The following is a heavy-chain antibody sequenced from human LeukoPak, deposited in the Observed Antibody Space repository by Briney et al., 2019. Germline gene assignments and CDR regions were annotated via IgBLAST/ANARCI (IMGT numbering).Heavy chain of an antibody. D-gene: IGHD5-24*01. CDR1: GGSISSSSYY. Sequence: RSSETLSLTCTVSGGSISSSSYYWGWIRQPPGKGREWIGSIYYSGSTYYNPSLKSRVTISVDTSKNQFSLKLSSVTAADTAVYYCARGPDGYNPPTYWGQGTLVTVSS. V-gene: IGHV4-39*07. CDR3: ARGPDGYNPPTY. CDR2: IYYSGST. J-gene: IGHJ4*02.